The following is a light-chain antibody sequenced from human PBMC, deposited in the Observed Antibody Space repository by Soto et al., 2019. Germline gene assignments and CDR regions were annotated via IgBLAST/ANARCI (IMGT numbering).Light chain of an antibody. V-gene: IGLV2-14*01. J-gene: IGLJ1*01. CDR1: SSDVGGYNY. CDR3: SSYTTSNTRQIV. Sequence: QSVLTQPASVSGSHGQSITISCTGTSSDVGGYNYVSWYQQHPGKAPKFMIYDVSNRPSGVSNRFSGSKSGNTASLTISGLQAEDEADYYCSSYTTSNTRQIVFGTGTKVT. CDR2: DVS.